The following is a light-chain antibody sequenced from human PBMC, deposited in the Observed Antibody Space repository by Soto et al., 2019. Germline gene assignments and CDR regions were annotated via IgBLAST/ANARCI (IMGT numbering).Light chain of an antibody. J-gene: IGKJ1*01. CDR3: QQRST. CDR1: QSVSSY. Sequence: EIVLTQSPATLSLSPGERATLSCRASQSVSSYLAWYQQKPGQAPRLLIYDASNRATGIPARFSGSGSGTDFTLTISSQEPENFAVYYCQQRSTFGKGTKVKIK. V-gene: IGKV3-11*01. CDR2: DAS.